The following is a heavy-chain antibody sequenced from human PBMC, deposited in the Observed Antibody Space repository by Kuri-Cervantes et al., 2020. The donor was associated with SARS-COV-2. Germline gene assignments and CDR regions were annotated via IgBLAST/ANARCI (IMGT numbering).Heavy chain of an antibody. V-gene: IGHV2-5*08. CDR3: AHTFLPYYYYGMDV. J-gene: IGHJ6*01. D-gene: IGHD2/OR15-2a*01. CDR2: IYWDDDK. Sequence: SWVRQMPGKGLEWLALIYWDDDKRYSPSLKSRLTITKDTSKNQVVLTMTNMDPVDTATYYCAHTFLPYYYYGMDVWGQGNTVNVSS.